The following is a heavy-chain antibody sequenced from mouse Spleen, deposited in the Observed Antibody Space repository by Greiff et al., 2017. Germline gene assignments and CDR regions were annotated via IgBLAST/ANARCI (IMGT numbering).Heavy chain of an antibody. CDR1: GYTFTSYW. Sequence: VQLQQPGAELVKPGASVKMSCKASGYTFTSYWITWVKQRPGQGLEWIGDIYPGSGSTNYNEKFKSKATLTVDTSSSTAYMQLSSLTSEDSAVYYCAREAYYYGSSYDYYAMDYWGQGTSVTVSS. CDR3: AREAYYYGSSYDYYAMDY. V-gene: IGHV1-55*01. CDR2: IYPGSGST. D-gene: IGHD1-1*01. J-gene: IGHJ4*01.